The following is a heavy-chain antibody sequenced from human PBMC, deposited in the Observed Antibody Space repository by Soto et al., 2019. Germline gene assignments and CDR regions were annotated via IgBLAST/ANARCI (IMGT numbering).Heavy chain of an antibody. J-gene: IGHJ4*02. CDR2: IYYSGST. D-gene: IGHD6-19*01. CDR1: GGSISSSSYY. CDR3: ARPLMSYSSGSALRSWYFDY. V-gene: IGHV4-39*01. Sequence: SETLSLTCPVSGGSISSSSYYWGWIRQPPGKGLEWIGSIYYSGSTYYNPSLKSRVTISVDTSKNQFSLKLSSVTAADTAVYYCARPLMSYSSGSALRSWYFDYWGQGTLVTVSS.